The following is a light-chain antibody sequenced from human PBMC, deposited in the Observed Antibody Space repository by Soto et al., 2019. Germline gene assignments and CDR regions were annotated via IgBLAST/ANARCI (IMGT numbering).Light chain of an antibody. V-gene: IGKV3-20*01. Sequence: EIVLTQSPGTLSLSPGERATLSCRASQRVSSSYLAWYQQKPGQAPRLFIYGASSRATGIPDRFSGSGSGTDFTLTIIRLEPEDCAVFFCQRSGSSPPFTFGQGTKVEI. CDR2: GAS. CDR3: QRSGSSPPFT. CDR1: QRVSSSY. J-gene: IGKJ2*01.